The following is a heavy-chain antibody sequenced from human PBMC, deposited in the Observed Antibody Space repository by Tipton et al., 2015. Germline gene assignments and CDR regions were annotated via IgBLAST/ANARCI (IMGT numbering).Heavy chain of an antibody. CDR2: ISTTSRYI. V-gene: IGHV3-21*01. CDR3: ARDAYHDFWSGYYYGMDV. D-gene: IGHD3-3*01. Sequence: SLRLSCAASGFNFNNYIMNWVRQAPGKGLEWVSSISTTSRYIYYLDSVKGRFTISRDNAKSSLYLEMNRLRDDDTAMYYCARDAYHDFWSGYYYGMDVWGQGTTVTVSS. CDR1: GFNFNNYI. J-gene: IGHJ6*02.